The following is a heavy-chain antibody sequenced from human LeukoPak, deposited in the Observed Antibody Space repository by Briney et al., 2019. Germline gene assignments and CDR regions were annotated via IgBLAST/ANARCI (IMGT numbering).Heavy chain of an antibody. CDR2: ISSSSSYI. CDR3: ARDRGIVGPTGYYFDY. CDR1: GFTFSSYS. V-gene: IGHV3-21*04. D-gene: IGHD1-26*01. J-gene: IGHJ4*02. Sequence: GGSLRLSCAASGFTFSSYSMNWVRQAPGKGLEWVSSISSSSSYIYYADSVKGRFTISRDNAKNSLYLQMNSLRAEDTAVYYCARDRGIVGPTGYYFDYWGQGTLVTASS.